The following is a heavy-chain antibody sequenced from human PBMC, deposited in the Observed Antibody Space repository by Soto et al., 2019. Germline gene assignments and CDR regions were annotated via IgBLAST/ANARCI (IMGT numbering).Heavy chain of an antibody. J-gene: IGHJ4*02. V-gene: IGHV4-4*02. CDR2: IYHSGST. Sequence: SETLSLTCAVSGGSISSSNWWSWVRQPPGKGLEWIGEIYHSGSTNYNPSLKSRVTISVDKSKNQFSLKLSSVTAADTAVYYCARRSSETEYYFDYWGQGTLVTVSS. D-gene: IGHD3-10*01. CDR1: GGSISSSNW. CDR3: ARRSSETEYYFDY.